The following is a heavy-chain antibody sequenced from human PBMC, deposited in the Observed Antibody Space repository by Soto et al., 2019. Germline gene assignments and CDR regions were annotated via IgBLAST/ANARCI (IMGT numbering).Heavy chain of an antibody. V-gene: IGHV1-69*13. D-gene: IGHD6-13*01. CDR2: IIPIFGTA. CDR1: GGTFSSYA. J-gene: IGHJ3*02. Sequence: ASVKVSCKASGGTFSSYAISWVRQAPGQGLEWMGGIIPIFGTANYAQKFQGRVTITADESTSTAYMELSSLRSEDTAVYYCARGTAAADVDAFDIWGQGTMVTVSS. CDR3: ARGTAAADVDAFDI.